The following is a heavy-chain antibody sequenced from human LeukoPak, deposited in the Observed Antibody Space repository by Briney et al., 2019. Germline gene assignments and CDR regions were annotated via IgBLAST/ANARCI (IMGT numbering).Heavy chain of an antibody. Sequence: ASVKASCKASGGTFSSYAISWVRQAPGQGLEWMGGIIPIFGTANYAQKFQGRVTITADESTSTAYMELSSLRSEDTAVYYCARAFEHYYDSSGYSSYYFDYWGQGTLVTVSS. J-gene: IGHJ4*02. D-gene: IGHD3-22*01. CDR3: ARAFEHYYDSSGYSSYYFDY. CDR2: IIPIFGTA. V-gene: IGHV1-69*13. CDR1: GGTFSSYA.